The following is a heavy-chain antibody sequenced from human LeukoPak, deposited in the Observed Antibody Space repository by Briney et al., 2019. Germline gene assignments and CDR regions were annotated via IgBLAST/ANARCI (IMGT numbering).Heavy chain of an antibody. CDR1: GGTFSSYA. Sequence: GASVKVSCKASGGTFSSYAISWVRQAPGQGLEWMGWINPNSGGTNYAQKFQGRVTMTRDTSISTAYMELSRLRSDDTAVYYCARGSYDFWSGYLLYWGQGTLVTVSS. D-gene: IGHD3-3*01. CDR2: INPNSGGT. V-gene: IGHV1-2*02. CDR3: ARGSYDFWSGYLLY. J-gene: IGHJ4*02.